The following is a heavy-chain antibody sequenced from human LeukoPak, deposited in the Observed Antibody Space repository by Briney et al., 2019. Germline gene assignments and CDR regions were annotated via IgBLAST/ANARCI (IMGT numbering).Heavy chain of an antibody. J-gene: IGHJ5*02. CDR3: VIGEWFDP. V-gene: IGHV1-3*01. CDR2: ISAGNGNT. CDR1: GYTFTSYA. Sequence: ASVKVSCKASGYTFTSYAIHWVRQAPGQRLEWMGWISAGNGNTKYSQNFQGRVTFISNTSATTAFMELSSLRSEDAAVYYCVIGEWFDPWGQGTLVTVSS.